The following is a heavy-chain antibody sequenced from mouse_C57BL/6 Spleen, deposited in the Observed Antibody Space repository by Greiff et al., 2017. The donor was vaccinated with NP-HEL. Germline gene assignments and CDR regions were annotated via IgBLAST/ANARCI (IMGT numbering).Heavy chain of an antibody. CDR3: ARGDYDAGYYAMDY. CDR1: GYTFTDYN. CDR2: INPNNGGT. J-gene: IGHJ4*01. Sequence: EVKLMESGPELVKPGASVKIPCKASGYTFTDYNMDWVKQSHGKSLEWIGDINPNNGGTIYNQKFKGKATLTVDKSSSTAYMELRSLTSEDTAVYYCARGDYDAGYYAMDYWGQGTSVTVSS. D-gene: IGHD2-4*01. V-gene: IGHV1-18*01.